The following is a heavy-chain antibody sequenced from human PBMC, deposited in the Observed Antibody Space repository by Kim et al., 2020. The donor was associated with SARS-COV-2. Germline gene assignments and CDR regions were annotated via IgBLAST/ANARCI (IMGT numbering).Heavy chain of an antibody. V-gene: IGHV1-69*04. CDR3: ASLELRRLNYYYYGMDV. J-gene: IGHJ6*02. D-gene: IGHD1-7*01. Sequence: SVKVSCKASGGTFSSYAISWVRQASGQGLEWMGRIIPILGIANYAQKFQGRVTITADKSTSTAYMELSSLRSEDTAVYYCASLELRRLNYYYYGMDVWDQGTTVAVSS. CDR2: IIPILGIA. CDR1: GGTFSSYA.